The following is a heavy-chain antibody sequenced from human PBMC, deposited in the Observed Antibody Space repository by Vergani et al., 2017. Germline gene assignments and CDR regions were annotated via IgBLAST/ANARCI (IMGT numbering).Heavy chain of an antibody. Sequence: EVQLLESGGGLVQPGGSLRLSCAASGFTFSSYAMSWVRQAPGKGLEWVSAISGSGGSTYDADSVKGRFTIYRDNSKNTLYLQMNSLRAEDTAVYYCAKGGEGYCSGGSCYNQYFQHWGQGTLVTVSS. CDR1: GFTFSSYA. V-gene: IGHV3-23*01. D-gene: IGHD2-15*01. CDR2: ISGSGGST. J-gene: IGHJ1*01. CDR3: AKGGEGYCSGGSCYNQYFQH.